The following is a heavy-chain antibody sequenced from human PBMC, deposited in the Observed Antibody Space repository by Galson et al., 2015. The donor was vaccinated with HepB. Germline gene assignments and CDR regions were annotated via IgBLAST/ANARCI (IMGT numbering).Heavy chain of an antibody. CDR1: GYTFTSYG. D-gene: IGHD2-21*01. V-gene: IGHV1-18*01. Sequence: SVKVSCKASGYTFTSYGISWVRQAPGQGLEWMGWISAYNGNTNYAQKMQGRVTMTTDTSTSTAYMELRSLRSDDTAVYYCARDGGRKVIGDWIDPWGQGTLVTVSS. CDR3: ARDGGRKVIGDWIDP. CDR2: ISAYNGNT. J-gene: IGHJ5*02.